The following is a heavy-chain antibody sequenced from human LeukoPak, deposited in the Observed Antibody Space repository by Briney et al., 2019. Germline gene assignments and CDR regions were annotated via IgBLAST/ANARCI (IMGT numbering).Heavy chain of an antibody. D-gene: IGHD6-13*01. V-gene: IGHV5-51*01. CDR1: GYSFTSYW. J-gene: IGHJ3*02. CDR2: IYPVDSDT. CDR3: ARLLSSSAGHGAFDI. Sequence: GESLKISCKGSGYSFTSYWIGWVRQMPGKGLEWMGIIYPVDSDTRYSPSFQGQVTISADKSISTAYLQWSSLKASDTAMYYCARLLSSSAGHGAFDIWGQGTMVTVSS.